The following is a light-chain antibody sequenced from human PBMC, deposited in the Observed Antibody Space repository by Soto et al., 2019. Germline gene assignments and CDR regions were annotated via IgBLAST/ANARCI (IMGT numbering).Light chain of an antibody. Sequence: QSVLTQPPSVSGAPGQRVTISCTGSSSNIGAGYDVHWYQQLPGTAPKLFIYGDSNLPSGVPDRFSGSKSGTSASLAITGLQAEDEADYYCQSYDSSLSGVVFGGGTQLTVL. V-gene: IGLV1-40*01. CDR1: SSNIGAGYD. J-gene: IGLJ2*01. CDR2: GDS. CDR3: QSYDSSLSGVV.